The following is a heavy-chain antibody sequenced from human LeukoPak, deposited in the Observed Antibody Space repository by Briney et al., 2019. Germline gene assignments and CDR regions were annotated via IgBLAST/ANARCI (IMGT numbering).Heavy chain of an antibody. CDR2: INANSGEI. Sequence: ASVKVSCKTSGYSFTGQYMHWVRQAPGQGLEWMGWINANSGEINYAQKFQGRVTMTRDTSISTAYMELSRLTSDDTAMYYCARVLGSRVDPWGQGTLVTVSS. J-gene: IGHJ5*02. CDR3: ARVLGSRVDP. V-gene: IGHV1-2*02. CDR1: GYSFTGQY.